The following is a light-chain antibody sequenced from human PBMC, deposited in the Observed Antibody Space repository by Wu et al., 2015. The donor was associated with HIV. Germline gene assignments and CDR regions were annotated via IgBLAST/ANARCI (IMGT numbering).Light chain of an antibody. Sequence: DIQMTQSPSSLSASVGDRVTITCRASQSISNYLNWYQQKPGKAPKLLIYAASTLHSGVPSRFSGSGSGTHFSLTISNLQPEDFATYYCQQSYTTLTFGGGTKVEIK. CDR1: QSISNY. CDR3: QQSYTTLT. J-gene: IGKJ4*01. CDR2: AAS. V-gene: IGKV1-39*01.